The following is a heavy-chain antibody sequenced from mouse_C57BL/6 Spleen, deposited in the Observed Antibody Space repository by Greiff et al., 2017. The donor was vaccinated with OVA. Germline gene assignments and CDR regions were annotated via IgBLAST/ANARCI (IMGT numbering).Heavy chain of an antibody. V-gene: IGHV1-4*01. CDR1: GYTFTSYT. CDR2: INPSSGYT. Sequence: QVHVKQSGAELARPGASVKMSCKASGYTFTSYTMHWVKQRPGQGLEWIGYINPSSGYTKYNQKFKDKATLTADKSSSTAYMQLSSLTSEDSAVYYCARSETAIVCDYWGQGTTLTVSS. J-gene: IGHJ2*01. CDR3: ARSETAIVCDY. D-gene: IGHD1-2*01.